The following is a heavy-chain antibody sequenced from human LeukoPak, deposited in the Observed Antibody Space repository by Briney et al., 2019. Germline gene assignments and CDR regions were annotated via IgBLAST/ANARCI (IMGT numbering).Heavy chain of an antibody. D-gene: IGHD3-22*01. CDR2: INPNSGGT. V-gene: IGHV1-2*06. J-gene: IGHJ4*02. CDR1: GYTLTDYY. CDR3: ARVGYYESSGYEY. Sequence: ASVKVSCKASGYTLTDYYMHWVRQAPGQGLEWMGRINPNSGGTNYAQKFQGRVTMTRDTSISTVYMELSRLRSDDTAVYYCARVGYYESSGYEYWGQGTLDTVSS.